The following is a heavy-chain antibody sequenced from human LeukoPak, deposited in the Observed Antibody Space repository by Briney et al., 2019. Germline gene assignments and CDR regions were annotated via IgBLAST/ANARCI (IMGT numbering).Heavy chain of an antibody. J-gene: IGHJ3*02. CDR3: ARRLAYYDILTGYYAGHAFDI. D-gene: IGHD3-9*01. V-gene: IGHV5-51*01. CDR2: IYPGDSDT. Sequence: GESLKISCKGSGYSFTSYWIGWVRQMPGKGLEWMGIIYPGDSDTRYSPFFQGQVTISADKSISTAYLQWSSLKASDTAMYYCARRLAYYDILTGYYAGHAFDIWGQGTMVTVSS. CDR1: GYSFTSYW.